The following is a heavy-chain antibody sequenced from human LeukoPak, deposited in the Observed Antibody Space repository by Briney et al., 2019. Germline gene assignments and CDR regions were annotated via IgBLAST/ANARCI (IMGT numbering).Heavy chain of an antibody. CDR1: GGSFSSYY. CDR2: IYYSGST. Sequence: SETLSLTCAVYGGSFSSYYWSWIRQPPGKGLEWIGYIYYSGSTNYNPSLKSRVTISVDTSKNQFSLKLSSVTAADTAVYYCATWNTLTYYFDYWGQGTLVTVSS. CDR3: ATWNTLTYYFDY. D-gene: IGHD1-1*01. J-gene: IGHJ4*02. V-gene: IGHV4-59*01.